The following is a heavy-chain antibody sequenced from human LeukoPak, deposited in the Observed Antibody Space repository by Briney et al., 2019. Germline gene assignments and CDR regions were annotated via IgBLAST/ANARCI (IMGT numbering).Heavy chain of an antibody. CDR1: RFTFSSYA. CDR2: ISGSGGST. CDR3: AKTLGVVMLFVY. Sequence: GGSLRLSCAASRFTFSSYAMSWVRQAPGNGLEWVSAISGSGGSTYYADSVKGRFTISRVNSKNTLYLQMNSLRAEDTAVYYCAKTLGVVMLFVYWGQRTLVTVSS. V-gene: IGHV3-23*01. J-gene: IGHJ4*02. D-gene: IGHD3/OR15-3a*01.